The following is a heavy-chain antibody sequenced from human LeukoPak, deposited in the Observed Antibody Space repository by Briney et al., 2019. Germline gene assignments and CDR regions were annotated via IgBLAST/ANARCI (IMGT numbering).Heavy chain of an antibody. CDR2: INPNSGGT. Sequence: ASVKVSCKASGYTFTSYYMHWVRQAPGQGLEWMGWINPNSGGTNYAQKFQGRVTMTRDTSISTAYMELSRLRSDDTAVYYCATSPVVPVGPQVIDYWGQGTLVTVSS. D-gene: IGHD2-2*01. CDR3: ATSPVVPVGPQVIDY. CDR1: GYTFTSYY. V-gene: IGHV1-2*02. J-gene: IGHJ4*02.